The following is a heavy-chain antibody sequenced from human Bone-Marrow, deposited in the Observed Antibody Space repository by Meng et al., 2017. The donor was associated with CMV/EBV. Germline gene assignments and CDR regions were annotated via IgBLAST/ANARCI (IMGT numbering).Heavy chain of an antibody. V-gene: IGHV3-30-3*01. Sequence: GESLKISCAASGFTFSSYAMHWVRQAPGKGLEWVAVILYDGSDEYNVDSVKGRFTISRDSSKNTLYLQMNSLIPEDTAVYYCARDGGPKEYQLLDYGMDVWGQGTTVTVSS. CDR3: ARDGGPKEYQLLDYGMDV. CDR2: ILYDGSDE. J-gene: IGHJ6*02. CDR1: GFTFSSYA. D-gene: IGHD2-2*01.